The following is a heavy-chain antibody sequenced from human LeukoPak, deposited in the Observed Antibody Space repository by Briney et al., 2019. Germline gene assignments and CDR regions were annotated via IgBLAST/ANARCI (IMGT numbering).Heavy chain of an antibody. CDR3: ARDRSLRSIGELFV. J-gene: IGHJ4*02. V-gene: IGHV3-30*10. D-gene: IGHD3-10*01. Sequence: GGSLRLSCAASGFTFRSYAVHWVRQAPGRGLEWVAVVSYDGSNKYYTDSVRGRFTISRDNSKNTLYLQMNSLSAEDTALYYWARDRSLRSIGELFVWGQGTLVTVSS. CDR1: GFTFRSYA. CDR2: VSYDGSNK.